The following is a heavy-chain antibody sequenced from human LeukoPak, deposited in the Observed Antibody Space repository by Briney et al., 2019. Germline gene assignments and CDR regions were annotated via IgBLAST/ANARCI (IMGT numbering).Heavy chain of an antibody. CDR3: ARGVVIAPQTFDY. V-gene: IGHV4-59*01. Sequence: PSETLSLTCTVSGGSISNYYWSWIRQPPGKGLEWIGYIYYSGSTYYNPSLRSRVTISVDTSKNQFSLKLSSVTAADTAVYYCARGVVIAPQTFDYWGQGTLVTVSS. CDR1: GGSISNYY. D-gene: IGHD2-21*01. CDR2: IYYSGST. J-gene: IGHJ4*02.